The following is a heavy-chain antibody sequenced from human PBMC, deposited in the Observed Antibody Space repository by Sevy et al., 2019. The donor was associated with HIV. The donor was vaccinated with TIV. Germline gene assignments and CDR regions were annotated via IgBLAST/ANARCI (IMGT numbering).Heavy chain of an antibody. D-gene: IGHD3-22*01. V-gene: IGHV4-34*08. CDR2: INHSGST. CDR1: GGTFSDYS. CDR3: GALTTYYYDSGATGWFDP. J-gene: IGHJ5*02. Sequence: HSETLSLTCAVYGGTFSDYSWSWIRQPPGKGLEWIGEINHSGSTNYNPSLKSRVTISVDTSKNQFSLKLNSVTAADTAVYYCGALTTYYYDSGATGWFDPWGQGTLVTVSS.